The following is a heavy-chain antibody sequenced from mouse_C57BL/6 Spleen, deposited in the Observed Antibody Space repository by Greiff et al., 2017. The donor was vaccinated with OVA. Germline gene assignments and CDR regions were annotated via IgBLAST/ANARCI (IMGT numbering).Heavy chain of an antibody. CDR3: ARRLYGNYEAY. J-gene: IGHJ3*01. V-gene: IGHV1-61*01. CDR1: GYTFTSYW. D-gene: IGHD2-1*01. CDR2: IYPSDSET. Sequence: VQLQQPGAELVRPGSSVKLSCKASGYTFTSYWMDWVKQRPGQGLEWIGNIYPSDSETHYNQKFKDKATLTVDKSSSTAYMQLISLTSEDSAVYYCARRLYGNYEAYWGQGTLVTVSA.